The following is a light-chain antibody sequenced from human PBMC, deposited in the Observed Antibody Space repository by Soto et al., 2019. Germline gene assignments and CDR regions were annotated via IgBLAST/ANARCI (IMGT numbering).Light chain of an antibody. Sequence: IQMTQSPSSLSASVGDRVTIXXRASQGIRNDLGWYQQKPGKAPKIXIYSASSLQSGVPSRFSGSGAGTDFTLTISSLQPEDFATYYCLQDYNYPLTFGGGTKVDIK. J-gene: IGKJ4*02. CDR3: LQDYNYPLT. CDR2: SAS. CDR1: QGIRND. V-gene: IGKV1-6*01.